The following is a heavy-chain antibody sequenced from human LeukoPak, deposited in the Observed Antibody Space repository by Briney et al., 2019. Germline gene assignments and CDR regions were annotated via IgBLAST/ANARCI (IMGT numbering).Heavy chain of an antibody. D-gene: IGHD3-10*01. CDR1: GGSLSSYY. Sequence: SETLSLTCTVSGGSLSSYYWSWVRQPPGKRLEWIGYIHYTGSTEYNPSLKSRVTISADTSKNQFSLKLISVTAADTAVYYCARLLDSGSQDTWGQGTLVTAAS. J-gene: IGHJ5*02. V-gene: IGHV4-59*01. CDR3: ARLLDSGSQDT. CDR2: IHYTGST.